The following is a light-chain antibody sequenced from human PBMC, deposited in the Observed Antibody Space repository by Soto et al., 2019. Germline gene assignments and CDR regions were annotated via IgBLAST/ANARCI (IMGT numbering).Light chain of an antibody. CDR3: ETWDTNVVV. J-gene: IGLJ2*01. CDR2: LEGSGSY. V-gene: IGLV4-60*02. CDR1: SGHSTYI. Sequence: QLVLTQSSSASASLGSSVKLTCTLSSGHSTYIIAWHQQQPWKAPRYLMKLEGSGSYNKGSGIPDRFSGSSSGADRYLTISNLQFEDEADYYCETWDTNVVVFGGGTKLTVL.